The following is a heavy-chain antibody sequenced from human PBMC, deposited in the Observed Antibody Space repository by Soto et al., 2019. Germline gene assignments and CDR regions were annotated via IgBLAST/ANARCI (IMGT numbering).Heavy chain of an antibody. J-gene: IGHJ4*02. CDR1: GFTFDDYT. Sequence: VGSLRLSCAASGFTFDDYTMHWVRQAPGKGLEWVSLISWDGGSTYYADSVKGRFTISRDNSKNSLYLQMNSLRTEDTALYYCAKDNYGSGSYYMGSGFDYWGQGTLVTVSS. CDR3: AKDNYGSGSYYMGSGFDY. V-gene: IGHV3-43*01. CDR2: ISWDGGST. D-gene: IGHD3-10*01.